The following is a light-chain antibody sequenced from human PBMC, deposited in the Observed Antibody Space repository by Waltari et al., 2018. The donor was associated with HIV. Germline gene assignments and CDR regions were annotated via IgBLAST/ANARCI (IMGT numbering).Light chain of an antibody. CDR3: AAWDDSLSGDWV. J-gene: IGLJ3*02. CDR2: RHN. Sequence: QSLLTQPPSASGTPGPRVTISFSGITSNIVSNFVYCYQQLPGTAPNLLIYRHNQRPSGVPDRFSGSKSGTSASLAISGLRSEDEADYYCAAWDDSLSGDWVFGGGTKVTVL. CDR1: TSNIVSNF. V-gene: IGLV1-47*01.